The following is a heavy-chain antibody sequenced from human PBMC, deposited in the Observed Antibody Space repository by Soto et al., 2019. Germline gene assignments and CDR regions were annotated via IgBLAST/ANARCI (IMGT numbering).Heavy chain of an antibody. V-gene: IGHV1-8*01. CDR2: MNPNSGNT. CDR3: ARGGKRWFGEKT. D-gene: IGHD3-10*01. J-gene: IGHJ5*02. CDR1: GYTFTSYD. Sequence: QVQLVQSGAEVKKPGASVKVSCKASGYTFTSYDINWVRQATGQGIEWMGWMNPNSGNTGYAQKFQGRVTMTRNTSISTSYMELSSMRSEDTAVYYCARGGKRWFGEKTWGQGTLVTVSS.